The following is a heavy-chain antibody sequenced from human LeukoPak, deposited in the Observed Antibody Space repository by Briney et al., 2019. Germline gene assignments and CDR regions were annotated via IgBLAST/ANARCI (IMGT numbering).Heavy chain of an antibody. CDR1: GFTFDDYA. V-gene: IGHV3-9*01. Sequence: GRSLRLSCAASGFTFDDYAMHWVRQAPGKGLEWVSGISWNSGSIGYADSVKGRFTISRDNAKNSLCLQMNSLRAEDTALYYCARSLHYYDSSGPFDYWGQGTLVTVSS. CDR2: ISWNSGSI. CDR3: ARSLHYYDSSGPFDY. D-gene: IGHD3-22*01. J-gene: IGHJ4*02.